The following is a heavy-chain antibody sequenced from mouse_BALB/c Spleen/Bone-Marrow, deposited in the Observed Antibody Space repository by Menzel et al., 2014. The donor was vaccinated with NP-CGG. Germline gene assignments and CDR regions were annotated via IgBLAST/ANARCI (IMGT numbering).Heavy chain of an antibody. CDR3: ARDYYDYYFDY. CDR1: GYSFTGYF. D-gene: IGHD2-4*01. V-gene: IGHV1-20*02. CDR2: INPYNGDT. Sequence: VQLQQSGPELVKPGASVKISCKASGYSFTGYFMNWVMQSHGKSLEWIGRINPYNGDTFYNQKFKGKATLTVDRSSSTDHMELRSLASEDSAVYYCARDYYDYYFDYWGQGTTLTVSS. J-gene: IGHJ2*01.